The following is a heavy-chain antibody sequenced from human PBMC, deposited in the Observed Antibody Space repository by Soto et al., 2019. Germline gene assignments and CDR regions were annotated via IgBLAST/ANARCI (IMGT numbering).Heavy chain of an antibody. V-gene: IGHV3-48*01. Sequence: GGSLRLSCLASGFSFNIFNMNWIRRAAGRGLEWVASISVRRDTIYYGDSMQGRFTIPRDNSKRSVFLDLNSLRVEHKAVYYCARDLGLLKSMFDSWGQGTLVPVS. D-gene: IGHD2-8*01. CDR2: ISVRRDTI. CDR3: ARDLGLLKSMFDS. CDR1: GFSFNIFN. J-gene: IGHJ4*02.